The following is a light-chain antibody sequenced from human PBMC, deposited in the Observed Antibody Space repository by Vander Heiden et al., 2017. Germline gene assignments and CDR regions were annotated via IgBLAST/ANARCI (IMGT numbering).Light chain of an antibody. J-gene: IGKJ2*01. CDR2: KVS. CDR3: MQGTNSPPAYT. CDR1: QSLVDSDGNTY. Sequence: AVVTQSPLSLPVILGQPASISCRTSQSLVDSDGNTYLNWFQQRPGQSPRRLIYKVSNRDSGVPDRFSGSGSGTEYTLKISRVEAEDIAVYYCMQGTNSPPAYTFGQGTKLEIK. V-gene: IGKV2-30*01.